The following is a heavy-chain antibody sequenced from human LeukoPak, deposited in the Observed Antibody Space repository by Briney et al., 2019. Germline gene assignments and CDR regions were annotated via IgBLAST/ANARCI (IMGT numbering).Heavy chain of an antibody. D-gene: IGHD4-17*01. CDR3: ARAFSTTAFDS. Sequence: GSLRLSCAASGFTFSSFAMSWVRQAPGKGLDWVSSISGSGAGTYYADSVKGRFTISRDNSKNTLYLQMNSLRAEDTAVYYCARAFSTTAFDSWGQGTLVTVSS. CDR2: ISGSGAGT. J-gene: IGHJ4*02. V-gene: IGHV3-23*01. CDR1: GFTFSSFA.